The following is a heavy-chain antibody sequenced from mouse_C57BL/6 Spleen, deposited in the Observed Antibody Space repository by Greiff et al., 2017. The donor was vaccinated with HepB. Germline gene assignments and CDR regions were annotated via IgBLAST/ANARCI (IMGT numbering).Heavy chain of an antibody. CDR3: ARHTMITSYYFDY. CDR1: GYAFSSYW. V-gene: IGHV1-80*01. CDR2: IYPGDGDT. J-gene: IGHJ2*01. D-gene: IGHD2-4*01. Sequence: VQLQQSGAELVKPGASVKISCKASGYAFSSYWMNWVKQRPGKGLEWIGQIYPGDGDTNYNGKFKGKATLTADKSSSTAYMQLSSLTSEDSAVYFCARHTMITSYYFDYWGQGTTLTVSS.